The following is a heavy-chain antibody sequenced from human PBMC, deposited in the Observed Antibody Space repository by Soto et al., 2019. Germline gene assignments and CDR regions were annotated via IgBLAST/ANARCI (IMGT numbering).Heavy chain of an antibody. CDR3: AREVAEQQLVLDMDV. J-gene: IGHJ6*02. D-gene: IGHD6-13*01. Sequence: SETLSLTCAVSGGSSSSGGYSWSWIRQPPGKGLEWIGYIYHSGSTYYNPSLKSRVTISVDRSKNQFSLKLSSVTAADTAVYYCAREVAEQQLVLDMDVWGQGTTVTGS. CDR1: GGSSSSGGYS. CDR2: IYHSGST. V-gene: IGHV4-30-2*01.